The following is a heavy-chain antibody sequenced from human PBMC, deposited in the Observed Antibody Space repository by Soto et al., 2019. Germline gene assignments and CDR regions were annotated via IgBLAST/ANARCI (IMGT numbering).Heavy chain of an antibody. V-gene: IGHV3-30*18. CDR1: GFTLSSYG. CDR3: AKQRSERWQRSEIDY. D-gene: IGHD5-12*01. Sequence: QVQLVESGGGVVQPGRSLRLSCAASGFTLSSYGMHWVRQAPGKGLEWVAVISYDESNKSYADSVRGRFTISRDTSRNTLYLQMNSLTVDDTAVYFCAKQRSERWQRSEIDYWGQGTLVTVSS. J-gene: IGHJ4*02. CDR2: ISYDESNK.